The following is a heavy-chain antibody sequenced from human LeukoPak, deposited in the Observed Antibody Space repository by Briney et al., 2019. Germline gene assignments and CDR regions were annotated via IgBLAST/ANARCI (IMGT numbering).Heavy chain of an antibody. CDR3: ARGHAGFWSGYDYYYGMDV. D-gene: IGHD3-3*01. V-gene: IGHV1-8*01. Sequence: WASVKVSCMASGYTFTSHDINWVRQATGQGLEWMGWMNPNSGNTGYAQKFQGRVTMTRNTSISTAYMELSSLRSEDTAVYYCARGHAGFWSGYDYYYGMDVWGQGTTVTVSS. J-gene: IGHJ6*02. CDR2: MNPNSGNT. CDR1: GYTFTSHD.